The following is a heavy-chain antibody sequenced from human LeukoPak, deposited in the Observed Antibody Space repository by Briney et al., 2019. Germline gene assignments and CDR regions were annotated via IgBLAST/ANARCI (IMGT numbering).Heavy chain of an antibody. D-gene: IGHD3-22*01. CDR3: ARDSLPPNYYDSSGYYAAFDI. Sequence: GASVKVSCKASGYTFTSYYMHWVRQAPGQGLEWMGIINPSGGSTSYAQKFQGRVTMTRDTSTSTVYMELSSLRSEDTAVYYCARDSLPPNYYDSSGYYAAFDIWGQGKMVTVSS. J-gene: IGHJ3*02. V-gene: IGHV1-46*01. CDR1: GYTFTSYY. CDR2: INPSGGST.